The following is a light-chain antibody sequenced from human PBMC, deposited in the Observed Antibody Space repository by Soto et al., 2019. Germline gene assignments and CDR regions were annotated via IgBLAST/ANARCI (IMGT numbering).Light chain of an antibody. J-gene: IGKJ3*01. CDR3: VQGQYFILS. CDR1: QSLLHSNGYNY. Sequence: DIVMTQSPLSLSVTPGGPASISCRSSQSLLHSNGYNYVDWYVQRPGQSPQLLIYLGSTRASGVPDRFSGSSSASDFTLKISAVEAVDVGVDYCVQGQYFILSFGPGT. CDR2: LGS. V-gene: IGKV2-28*01.